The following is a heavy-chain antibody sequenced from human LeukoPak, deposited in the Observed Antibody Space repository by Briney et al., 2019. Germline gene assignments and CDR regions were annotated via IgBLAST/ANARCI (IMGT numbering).Heavy chain of an antibody. CDR3: ARGHRVHGGWYSYYYYYGMDV. D-gene: IGHD6-19*01. CDR1: GGSFSGYY. CDR2: INHSGST. Sequence: SETLSLTCAVYGGSFSGYYWSWIRQPPGKGLEWIGEINHSGSTNYNPSLKSRVTISVDTSKNQFSLKLSSVTAADTAVYYCARGHRVHGGWYSYYYYYGMDVWGQGTTVTVSS. J-gene: IGHJ6*02. V-gene: IGHV4-34*01.